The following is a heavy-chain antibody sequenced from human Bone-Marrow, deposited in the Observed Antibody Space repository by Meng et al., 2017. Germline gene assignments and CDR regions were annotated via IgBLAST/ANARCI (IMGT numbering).Heavy chain of an antibody. CDR1: GASVSSGYW. V-gene: IGHV4-4*02. Sequence: VQLQESGPGLVKPSVTLSLTCGVSGASVSSGYWWTWVRQPPGKGLEWIGEFHHSGTTNYNPSLRSRVTISVDTSKNQFSLRLTSVTAADTAVYYCAASPGWWRIDSWGQGTLVTVSS. J-gene: IGHJ4*02. D-gene: IGHD6-19*01. CDR3: AASPGWWRIDS. CDR2: FHHSGTT.